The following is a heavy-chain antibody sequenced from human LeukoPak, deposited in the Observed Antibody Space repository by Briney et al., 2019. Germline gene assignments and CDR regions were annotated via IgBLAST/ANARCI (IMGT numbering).Heavy chain of an antibody. Sequence: SETLSLTCAVCGGSFSGYYWSWIRQPPGKGLEWIGEINHSGSTNYNPSLKSRVTISVDTSKNQFSLKLSSVTAADTAVYYCARGGYGSGSYSDYWGQGTLVTVSS. D-gene: IGHD3-10*01. CDR2: INHSGST. V-gene: IGHV4-34*01. CDR1: GGSFSGYY. CDR3: ARGGYGSGSYSDY. J-gene: IGHJ4*02.